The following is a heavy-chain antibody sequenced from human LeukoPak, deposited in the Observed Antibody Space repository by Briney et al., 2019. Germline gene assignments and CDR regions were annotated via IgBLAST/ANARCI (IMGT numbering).Heavy chain of an antibody. V-gene: IGHV3-15*01. J-gene: IGHJ4*02. CDR3: TTDAGGYYYDSSGYYPTDY. D-gene: IGHD3-22*01. CDR2: IKSKTDGGTT. CDR1: GFTFSNAW. Sequence: GGSLRLSCAASGFTFSNAWMSWVRQAPGKGLEWVGRIKSKTDGGTTDYAAPVKGRFTISRGDSKNTLYLQMNSLKTEDTAVYYCTTDAGGYYYDSSGYYPTDYWGQGTLVTVSS.